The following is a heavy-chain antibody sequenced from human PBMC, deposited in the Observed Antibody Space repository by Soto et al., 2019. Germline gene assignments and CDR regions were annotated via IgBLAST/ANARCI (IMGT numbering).Heavy chain of an antibody. V-gene: IGHV4-59*01. Sequence: SETLSLTCTVSGGSISSYYWSWIRQPPGKGLEWIGYIYYSGSTNYNPSLKSRVTISVDTSKNQFSLKLSSVTAADTAVYYCARGFQSTDVNDWGDYYYYGMDVWGQGTTVTVSS. CDR1: GGSISSYY. J-gene: IGHJ6*02. CDR2: IYYSGST. CDR3: ARGFQSTDVNDWGDYYYYGMDV. D-gene: IGHD7-27*01.